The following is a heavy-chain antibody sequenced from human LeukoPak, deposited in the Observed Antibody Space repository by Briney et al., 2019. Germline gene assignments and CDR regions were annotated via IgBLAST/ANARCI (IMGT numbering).Heavy chain of an antibody. V-gene: IGHV4-59*01. J-gene: IGHJ2*01. CDR3: ARGWNYYDSSGYSEPNDNYWYFDL. Sequence: SETLSLTCTVSGGSISSYYWSWLRQPPGKGLEWIGYIYYSGRTNYNPSLKSRVTISVDTSKNQFSLKLSSMTAADTAVYYCARGWNYYDSSGYSEPNDNYWYFDLWGRGTLVTVSS. CDR2: IYYSGRT. D-gene: IGHD3-22*01. CDR1: GGSISSYY.